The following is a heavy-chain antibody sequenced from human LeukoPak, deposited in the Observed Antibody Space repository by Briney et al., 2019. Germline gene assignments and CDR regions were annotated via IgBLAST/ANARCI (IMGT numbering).Heavy chain of an antibody. Sequence: SETLSRTCTASGGSISSYYWSWIRQPPGKGLEWIGYIYYSGSTNYNPSLKSRVTISVDTSKNQFSLKLSSVTAADTAVYYCAREKGPAAGFDDAFDIWGQGTMVTVSS. CDR3: AREKGPAAGFDDAFDI. V-gene: IGHV4-59*01. CDR1: GGSISSYY. D-gene: IGHD6-13*01. CDR2: IYYSGST. J-gene: IGHJ3*02.